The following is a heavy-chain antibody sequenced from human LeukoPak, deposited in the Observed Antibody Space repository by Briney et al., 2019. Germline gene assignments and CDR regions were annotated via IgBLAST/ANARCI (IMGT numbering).Heavy chain of an antibody. CDR2: MSSDNGNT. CDR3: ANVAKGRYFFYYMDV. CDR1: GHSINTFG. V-gene: IGHV1-18*01. D-gene: IGHD5-12*01. J-gene: IGHJ6*03. Sequence: ASVKVSCKTSGHSINTFGITWVRQAPGQGLEWIGWMSSDNGNTNYADKFQGRVTITRDISRTTAYMELRSLRSDDTAVYFCANVAKGRYFFYYMDVWGAGTTVTVSS.